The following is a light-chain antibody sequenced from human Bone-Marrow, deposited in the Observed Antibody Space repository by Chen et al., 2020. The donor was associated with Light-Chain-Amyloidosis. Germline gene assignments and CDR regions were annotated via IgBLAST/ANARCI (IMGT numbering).Light chain of an antibody. J-gene: IGLJ1*01. Sequence: SALTQPASVSGSPGQSITISCTGTSSDVGGDNHVSCYQQHPEKAPKLMIYEVTNRPSWVPDRFSGSTSDTTASLTISGLQTEDEADYFCSSYTITNTLVFGSGTRVTGL. CDR3: SSYTITNTLV. V-gene: IGLV2-14*01. CDR2: EVT. CDR1: SSDVGGDNH.